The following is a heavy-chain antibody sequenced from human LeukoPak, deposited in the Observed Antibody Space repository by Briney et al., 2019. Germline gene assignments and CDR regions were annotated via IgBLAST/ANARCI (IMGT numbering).Heavy chain of an antibody. CDR3: ARVPLDSSGYYQDSLAFDI. J-gene: IGHJ3*02. CDR2: IYYSGST. D-gene: IGHD3-22*01. CDR1: GGSISSGGYY. V-gene: IGHV4-61*08. Sequence: SETLSLTCTVSGGSISSGGYYWSWIRQHPGKGLEWIGYIYYSGSTNYNPSLKSRVTISVDTSKNQFSLKLSSVTAADTAVYYCARVPLDSSGYYQDSLAFDIWGQGTMVTVSS.